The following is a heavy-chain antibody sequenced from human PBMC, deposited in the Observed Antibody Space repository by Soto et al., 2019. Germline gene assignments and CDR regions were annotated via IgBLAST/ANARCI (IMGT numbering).Heavy chain of an antibody. J-gene: IGHJ4*02. D-gene: IGHD4-4*01. CDR2: IFDSGNA. Sequence: SETLSLTCTVSGGSINSYCWSWIRQPPGKGLEWIAYIFDSGNANYNPSLKSRVTISVDTSKNQFSLKLTSVTAADTAVYYCARHRRTTVDKFYFDNWGQGALVTVSS. CDR3: ARHRRTTVDKFYFDN. CDR1: GGSINSYC. V-gene: IGHV4-59*08.